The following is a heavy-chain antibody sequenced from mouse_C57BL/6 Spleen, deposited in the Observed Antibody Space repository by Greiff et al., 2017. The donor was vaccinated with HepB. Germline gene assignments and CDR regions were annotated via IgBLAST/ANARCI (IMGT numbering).Heavy chain of an antibody. Sequence: QVQLQQPGAELVKPGASVKMSCMASGYTFTSYWITWVKQRPGQGLEWIGDIYPGSGSTNYNEKFKSKATLTVDTASSTANMQLSSLTSEDSAVYYCASVEATDYYAMDYWGQGTSVSVSS. CDR3: ASVEATDYYAMDY. J-gene: IGHJ4*01. D-gene: IGHD1-1*01. CDR1: GYTFTSYW. V-gene: IGHV1-55*01. CDR2: IYPGSGST.